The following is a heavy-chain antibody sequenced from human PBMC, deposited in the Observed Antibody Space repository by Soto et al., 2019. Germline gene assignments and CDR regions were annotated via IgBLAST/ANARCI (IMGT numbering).Heavy chain of an antibody. Sequence: QVQLVQSGAEVKKPGSSVKVSCEASGGTFSNYVISWLRQAPGQGPEWMGGISPIYDAANYARKFRGRVTITADKYTNTAYMELISLKSEDTAIYYCARYWTAGTFYGAFDVWGQGTMVIVSP. CDR3: ARYWTAGTFYGAFDV. CDR2: ISPIYDAA. CDR1: GGTFSNYV. V-gene: IGHV1-69*06. D-gene: IGHD2-8*02. J-gene: IGHJ3*01.